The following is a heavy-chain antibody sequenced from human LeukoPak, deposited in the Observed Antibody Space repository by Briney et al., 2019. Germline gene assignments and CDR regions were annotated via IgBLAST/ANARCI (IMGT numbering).Heavy chain of an antibody. J-gene: IGHJ4*02. CDR1: GGSMSSSSYY. CDR2: LFFAETA. Sequence: SETLSLTCTVSGGSMSSSSYYWGWIRQAPEKGLEWIRRLFFAETAHYNPSLNSRAAISVDTSKNRFSLKLTSVTAADAAMYYCARQAPTDASDTRGYFDYWGQGIVVTVSS. V-gene: IGHV4-39*01. D-gene: IGHD2-2*01. CDR3: ARQAPTDASDTRGYFDY.